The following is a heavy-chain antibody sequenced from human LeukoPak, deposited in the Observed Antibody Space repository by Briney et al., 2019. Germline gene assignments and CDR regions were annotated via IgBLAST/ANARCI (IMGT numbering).Heavy chain of an antibody. CDR1: GFTFSSYG. V-gene: IGHV3-23*01. D-gene: IGHD5-12*01. CDR2: IRGSGDST. Sequence: GGSLRLSCAASGFTFSSYGMSWVRQAPGKGLEWVSAIRGSGDSTYYADSVKGRFTISRDSSKNTLYLQMNSLRAEDTAVYYCAKYLSGYGTRYWGQGTLVTVSS. CDR3: AKYLSGYGTRY. J-gene: IGHJ4*02.